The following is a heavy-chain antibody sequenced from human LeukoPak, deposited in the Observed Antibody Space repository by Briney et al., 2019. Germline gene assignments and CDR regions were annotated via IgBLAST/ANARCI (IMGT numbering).Heavy chain of an antibody. D-gene: IGHD3-3*01. CDR2: K. J-gene: IGHJ6*03. CDR3: AKDGAIFGVVIHHSNYYYYMDV. Sequence: KYYADSVKGRFTISRDNSKNTLYLQMNSLRAEDTAVYYCAKDGAIFGVVIHHSNYYYYMDVWGKGTTVTVSS. V-gene: IGHV3-30-3*02.